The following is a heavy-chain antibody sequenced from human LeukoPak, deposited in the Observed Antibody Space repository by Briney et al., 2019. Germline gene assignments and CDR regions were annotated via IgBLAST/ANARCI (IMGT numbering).Heavy chain of an antibody. J-gene: IGHJ4*02. CDR3: VRDHYSGAYDY. D-gene: IGHD2-21*01. CDR1: GLIVSTNY. V-gene: IGHV3-53*01. CDR2: LYSGGTT. Sequence: GGSLKLSCAVSGLIVSTNYMSWVRQAPGKGLEWVSVLYSGGTTYYADSVEGRFTISRDNSKNTVSPQMNSLRADDTAVYYCVRDHYSGAYDYWGQGTLVTVSS.